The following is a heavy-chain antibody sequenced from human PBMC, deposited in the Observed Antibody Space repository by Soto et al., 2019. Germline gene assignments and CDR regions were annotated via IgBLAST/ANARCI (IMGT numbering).Heavy chain of an antibody. CDR3: ARCFWSGYYNYYYYDMDV. J-gene: IGHJ6*03. CDR1: GVSISSYY. D-gene: IGHD3-3*01. CDR2: IYYSGST. Sequence: SETLSLTWTVSGVSISSYYWSWILQPPGKGLEWIGYIYYSGSTNYNPSLKSRVTISVDTSKNQFSLKLSSVTAADTAVYYCARCFWSGYYNYYYYDMDVWGKGTTVTVSS. V-gene: IGHV4-59*01.